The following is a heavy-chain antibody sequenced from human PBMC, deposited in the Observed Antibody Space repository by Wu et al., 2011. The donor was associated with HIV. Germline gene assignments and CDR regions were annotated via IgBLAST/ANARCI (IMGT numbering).Heavy chain of an antibody. CDR3: ARGIPYYYDSSGYSSTPYYFDY. V-gene: IGHV1-69*05. CDR1: GGTFSSYA. J-gene: IGHJ4*02. CDR2: IIPIFGTA. D-gene: IGHD3-22*01. Sequence: QVQLVQSGAEVKKPGSPVKVSCKASGGTFSSYAISWVRQAPGQGLEWMGGIIPIFGTANYAQKFQGRVTITTDESTSTAYMELSSLRSEDTAVYYCARGIPYYYDSSGYSSTPYYFDYWGQGTLVTVSS.